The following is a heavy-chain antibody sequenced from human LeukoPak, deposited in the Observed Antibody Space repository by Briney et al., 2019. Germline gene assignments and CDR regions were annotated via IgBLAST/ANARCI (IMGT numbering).Heavy chain of an antibody. Sequence: PGGSLRLSCAASGFTFSSYAMTWVRQAPGKGLEWVSAISGSGGSTYYADSVKGRFTISRDNSKNTLYLQMNSLRAEDTAVYYCAHPTEYSSSWYGNWFDPWGQGTPVTVSS. CDR1: GFTFSSYA. CDR2: ISGSGGST. D-gene: IGHD6-13*01. V-gene: IGHV3-23*01. J-gene: IGHJ5*02. CDR3: AHPTEYSSSWYGNWFDP.